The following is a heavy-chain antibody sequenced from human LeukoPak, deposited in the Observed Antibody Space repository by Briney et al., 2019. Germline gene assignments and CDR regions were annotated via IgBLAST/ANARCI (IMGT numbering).Heavy chain of an antibody. CDR3: ARDQGYYYHYMDV. Sequence: ASVKVSCEASGGTFSSYAISWVRHAPGQGIEWMGGIIPIFGTANYAQKFQGRVTITADESTSTAYMELSSLRSDDTAVYYCARDQGYYYHYMDVWGKGTTVTVSS. CDR2: IIPIFGTA. J-gene: IGHJ6*03. V-gene: IGHV1-69*13. CDR1: GGTFSSYA.